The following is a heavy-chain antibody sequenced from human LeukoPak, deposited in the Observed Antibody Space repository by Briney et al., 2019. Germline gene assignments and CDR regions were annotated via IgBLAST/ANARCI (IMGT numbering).Heavy chain of an antibody. J-gene: IGHJ3*01. V-gene: IGHV1-69*13. CDR2: IIPKYSAS. CDR3: VRPDRIFGVPAAFDA. D-gene: IGHD3-3*02. Sequence: SVKVSCKAPGGSFSDYPSNLVRQDPGHVLQWLGGIIPKYSASNYAQAFQGRVTITADESTNTVYMEMSGLRPDDTAVYYCVRPDRIFGVPAAFDAWGQGTLVAVSS. CDR1: GGSFSDYP.